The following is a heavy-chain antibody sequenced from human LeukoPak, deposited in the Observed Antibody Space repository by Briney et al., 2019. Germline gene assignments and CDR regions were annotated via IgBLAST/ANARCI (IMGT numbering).Heavy chain of an antibody. Sequence: GGSLRLSCAASGFTFSSYGMHWVRQAPGKGLEWVAVISYDGSNKYYADSVKGRFTISRDNAKNSLYLQMNSLRAEDTAVYYCARDPYYYDSSASSDYWGQGTLVTVSS. D-gene: IGHD3-22*01. CDR2: ISYDGSNK. CDR3: ARDPYYYDSSASSDY. CDR1: GFTFSSYG. V-gene: IGHV3-30*03. J-gene: IGHJ4*02.